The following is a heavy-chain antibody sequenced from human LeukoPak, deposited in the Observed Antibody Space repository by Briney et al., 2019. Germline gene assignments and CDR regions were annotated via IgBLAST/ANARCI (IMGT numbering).Heavy chain of an antibody. D-gene: IGHD3-22*01. J-gene: IGHJ4*02. Sequence: GASVKVSCKPYGYTFNTNGITWVRQAPGQGLEWMGWISPYNGNTNYAQKFQGRVTLTTDTSTSTAYMELRSLRSDDTAVYYCARGPHERSGYPDDWGQGTLVTVSS. CDR3: ARGPHERSGYPDD. V-gene: IGHV1-18*01. CDR2: ISPYNGNT. CDR1: GYTFNTNG.